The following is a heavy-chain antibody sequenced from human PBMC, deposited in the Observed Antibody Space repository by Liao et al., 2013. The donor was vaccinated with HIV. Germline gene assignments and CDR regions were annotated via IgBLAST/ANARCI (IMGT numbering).Heavy chain of an antibody. V-gene: IGHV4-34*09. CDR3: ARQRITADLDQLDY. D-gene: IGHD1-1*01. CDR1: GGSFSAYY. J-gene: IGHJ4*02. Sequence: QVQLQESGPGLVKPSQTLSLTCAVYGGSFSAYYWTWIRQSPGKGLEWIGEVIHSGYTNYNPSLKSRVAISIDTSKNQFSLKLTSVTAADTAMYYCARQRITADLDQLDYWGQGTLVTVSS. CDR2: VIHSGYT.